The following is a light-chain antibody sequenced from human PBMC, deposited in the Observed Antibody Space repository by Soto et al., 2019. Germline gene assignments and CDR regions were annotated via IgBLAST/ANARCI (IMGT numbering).Light chain of an antibody. CDR1: QGIRND. J-gene: IGKJ3*01. Sequence: AIQMPQSPSSLSASVGARFPITCRASQGIRNDLDWFQQKPGKATKLLIYAASNLQSGVPARFSGSGSGTDFTLTISSLQPEDFATYYCLKKYFYPFTVGTGTKVDIK. CDR3: LKKYFYPFT. V-gene: IGKV1-6*01. CDR2: AAS.